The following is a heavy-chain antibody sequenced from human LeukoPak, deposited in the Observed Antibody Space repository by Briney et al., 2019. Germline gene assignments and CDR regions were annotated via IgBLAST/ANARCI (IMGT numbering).Heavy chain of an antibody. Sequence: SETLSLTCTVSGGSISSYYWSWIRQAPGEALEWLGYVFDSGVTRYNPSLKGRVTMSRDTSKNEFSLTLNSVTAADTAVYYCATFRGSPRRGPLDNWGQGTLVSVSS. CDR3: ATFRGSPRRGPLDN. D-gene: IGHD2-21*01. CDR1: GGSISSYY. V-gene: IGHV4-59*03. J-gene: IGHJ4*02. CDR2: VFDSGVT.